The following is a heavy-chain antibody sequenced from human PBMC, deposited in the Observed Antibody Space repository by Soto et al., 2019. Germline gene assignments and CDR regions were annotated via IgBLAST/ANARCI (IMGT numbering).Heavy chain of an antibody. CDR3: ARSSPSVSVGGMDV. CDR1: GFSLSTSGMA. Sequence: SGPTLVNPTQTLTLTCTFSGFSLSTSGMAVSWIRQPPGKALEWLARIDWDDDEWYSTSLKTRLTVSKDTSKNLVVLTMTNMDPVDTGTYYCARSSPSVSVGGMDVWGQGTTVTVSS. J-gene: IGHJ6*02. CDR2: IDWDDDE. D-gene: IGHD2-15*01. V-gene: IGHV2-70*04.